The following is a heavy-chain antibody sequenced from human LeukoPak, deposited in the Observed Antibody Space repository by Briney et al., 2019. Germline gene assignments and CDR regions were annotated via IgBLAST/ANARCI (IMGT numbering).Heavy chain of an antibody. V-gene: IGHV1-69*13. D-gene: IGHD3-16*01. CDR3: ARGGLVWGGFFDY. Sequence: ASVKVSCKASGGTFSSYAIRWVRQAPRQGFEWMGGIIPIFDTANYAQKFQGRVTITADESTSTAYMELSSLRSEDTAVYYCARGGLVWGGFFDYWGQGTLVTVSS. CDR2: IIPIFDTA. CDR1: GGTFSSYA. J-gene: IGHJ4*02.